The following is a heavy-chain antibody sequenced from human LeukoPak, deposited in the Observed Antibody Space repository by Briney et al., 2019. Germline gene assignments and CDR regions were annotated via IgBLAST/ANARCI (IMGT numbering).Heavy chain of an antibody. CDR1: GGSISSYY. CDR2: IYYSGST. D-gene: IGHD3-9*01. V-gene: IGHV4-59*12. J-gene: IGHJ4*02. Sequence: SETLSLTCTVSGGSISSYYWSWIRQPPGKGLEWIGYIYYSGSTYYNPSLKSRVTISVDTSKNQFSLKLSSVTAADTAVYYCAREYYDILTGYYTRRYFDYSGPGTLVTVSS. CDR3: AREYYDILTGYYTRRYFDY.